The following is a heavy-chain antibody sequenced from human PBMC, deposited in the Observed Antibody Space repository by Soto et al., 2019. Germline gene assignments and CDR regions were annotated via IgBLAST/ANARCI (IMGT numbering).Heavy chain of an antibody. J-gene: IGHJ6*02. CDR3: ARHSSYSSSSNYYYYGMDV. CDR1: GYSFTSYW. D-gene: IGHD6-6*01. CDR2: IDPSDSYT. Sequence: GESLKISCKGSGYSFTSYWISWVRQMPGKGLEWMGRIDPSDSYTNYSPSFQGHVTISADKSISTAYLQWSSLKASDTAMYYRARHSSYSSSSNYYYYGMDVWGEGTTVTVS. V-gene: IGHV5-10-1*01.